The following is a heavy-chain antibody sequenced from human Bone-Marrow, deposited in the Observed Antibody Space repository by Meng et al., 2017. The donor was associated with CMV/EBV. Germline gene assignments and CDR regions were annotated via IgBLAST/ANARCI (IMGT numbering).Heavy chain of an antibody. CDR2: IRYDGSNK. CDR3: AKDPPNPYCSSTSCYSGY. V-gene: IGHV3-30*02. D-gene: IGHD2-2*02. Sequence: GESLKISCAASGFTFSSYGMHWVRQAPGKGLEWVAFIRYDGSNKYYADSVKGRFTISRDNSKNTLYLQMNSLRAEDTAVYYCAKDPPNPYCSSTSCYSGYWGQGTLVTVSS. CDR1: GFTFSSYG. J-gene: IGHJ4*02.